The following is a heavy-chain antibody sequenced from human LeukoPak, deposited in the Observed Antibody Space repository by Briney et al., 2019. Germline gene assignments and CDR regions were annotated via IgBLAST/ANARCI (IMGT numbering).Heavy chain of an antibody. CDR2: INTKTRNP. D-gene: IGHD1-26*01. CDR1: GYTFTNYA. CDR3: AKGPGTVGAGGSFDI. J-gene: IGHJ3*02. V-gene: IGHV7-4-1*02. Sequence: ASVKVSCKASGYTFTNYAMNWVRQAPGQGLEWMGRINTKTRNPMYAQGFTGRFVFSLDPSVGTAYLQISSLKAEHTAVDYCAKGPGTVGAGGSFDIWGQATMVTVSS.